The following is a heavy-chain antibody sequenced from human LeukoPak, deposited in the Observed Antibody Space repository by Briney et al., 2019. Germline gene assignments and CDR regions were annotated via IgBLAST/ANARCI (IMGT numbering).Heavy chain of an antibody. CDR1: GFTFSSYS. D-gene: IGHD6-13*01. CDR2: ISSSSSYI. V-gene: IGHV3-21*01. Sequence: GGSLRLSCAASGFTFSSYSMNWVRQAPEKGLEWASSISSSSSYIYYADSVKGRFTISRDNAKNSLYLQMNSLRAEDTAVYYCARGLAAAGPHYFDYWGQGTLVTVSS. CDR3: ARGLAAAGPHYFDY. J-gene: IGHJ4*02.